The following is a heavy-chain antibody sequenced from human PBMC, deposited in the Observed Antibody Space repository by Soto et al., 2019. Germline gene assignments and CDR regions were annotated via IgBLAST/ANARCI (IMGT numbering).Heavy chain of an antibody. D-gene: IGHD3-3*02. V-gene: IGHV1-18*01. CDR3: ASDPPPIAS. Sequence: QVQLVQSGAEVKKPGASVKVSCKASGYTFTSFHISWVRQAPGQGLEWMGWISAYNGNTNYAQNLQGRVTMNTDTSTSTAYMQQRFLRFTVTAMYYGASDPPPIASWGQSTLVTVSS. CDR2: ISAYNGNT. CDR1: GYTFTSFH. J-gene: IGHJ5*02.